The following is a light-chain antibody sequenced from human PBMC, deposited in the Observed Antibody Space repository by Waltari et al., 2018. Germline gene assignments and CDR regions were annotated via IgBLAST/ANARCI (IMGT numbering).Light chain of an antibody. CDR3: QQYYNAPLT. J-gene: IGKJ4*01. Sequence: DIVMTPSPDSLALSLGERATINCKSSQSVLHSSNNKNYLAWYQQKPGQPPNLLIYWASTRESGVPDRFSGSGSGTDFTLTISSLQAEDVAVYYCQQYYNAPLTFGGGTKVEIK. V-gene: IGKV4-1*01. CDR1: QSVLHSSNNKNY. CDR2: WAS.